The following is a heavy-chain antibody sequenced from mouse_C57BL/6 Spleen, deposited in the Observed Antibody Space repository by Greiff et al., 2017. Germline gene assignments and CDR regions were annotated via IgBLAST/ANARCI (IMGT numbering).Heavy chain of an antibody. CDR2: INPSNGGP. CDR3: ERDYYGSVY. D-gene: IGHD1-1*01. CDR1: GYTFTSYW. Sequence: VQLQQPGTELVKPGASVKLSCKASGYTFTSYWMPWVKQRPGQGLEWIGNINPSNGGPNYNEKFKSKATLTVDKSSSTAYMQRRRLTSEDSAVYNMERDYYGSVYWGQRTTLTDSS. V-gene: IGHV1-53*01. J-gene: IGHJ2*01.